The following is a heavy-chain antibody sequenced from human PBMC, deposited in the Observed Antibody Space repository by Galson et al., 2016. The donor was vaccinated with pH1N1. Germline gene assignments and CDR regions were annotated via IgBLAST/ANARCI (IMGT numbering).Heavy chain of an antibody. D-gene: IGHD6-13*01. J-gene: IGHJ6*02. V-gene: IGHV3-23*01. CDR3: ARAGSSWDTYYYYYGMDV. Sequence: SLRLSCAVSGLTFSTYTMSWVRQAPGKGLEWVSAISGSGMSTYYADSVKGRFTISRDNAKNSLYLQMNSLGAEDTAVYYCARAGSSWDTYYYYYGMDVWGQGTTVTVSS. CDR1: GLTFSTYT. CDR2: ISGSGMST.